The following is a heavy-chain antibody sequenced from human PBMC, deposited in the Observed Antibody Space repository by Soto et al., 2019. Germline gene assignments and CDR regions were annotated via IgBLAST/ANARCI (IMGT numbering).Heavy chain of an antibody. D-gene: IGHD6-6*01. V-gene: IGHV4-34*01. J-gene: IGHJ6*02. Sequence: PSETLSLTCAVYGGSFSGYYWSWIRQPPGKGLEWIGEINHSGSTNYNPSLKSRVTISVDTSKNQFSLKLSSVTAADTAVYYCAGHPSIAARPPSYYGMDVWGQGTTVTVSS. CDR1: GGSFSGYY. CDR2: INHSGST. CDR3: AGHPSIAARPPSYYGMDV.